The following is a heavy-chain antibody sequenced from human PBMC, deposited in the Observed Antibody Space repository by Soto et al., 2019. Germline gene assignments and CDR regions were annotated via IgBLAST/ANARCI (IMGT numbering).Heavy chain of an antibody. Sequence: QVQLQESGPGLVKPSETLSLTCTVSGGSITNGYYYWSWVRQNPGKGLEWIGHIYHSGRTYYRPSLKTRVNIPVDTSKRQFSLNLSSVTAADAAVYYCAGWVEVSLDYFDSWGQGTPVTVSS. V-gene: IGHV4-31*03. J-gene: IGHJ4*02. D-gene: IGHD2-15*01. CDR1: GGSITNGYYY. CDR2: IYHSGRT. CDR3: AGWVEVSLDYFDS.